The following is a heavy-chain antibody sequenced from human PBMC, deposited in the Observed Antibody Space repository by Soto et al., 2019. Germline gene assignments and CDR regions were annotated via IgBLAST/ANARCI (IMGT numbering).Heavy chain of an antibody. CDR3: AKRIVGTTGHAFDV. V-gene: IGHV3-11*01. CDR1: GFTFSDFH. J-gene: IGHJ6*02. D-gene: IGHD1-26*01. CDR2: INRGVSTV. Sequence: SGGSLRLSCAASGFTFSDFHMIWVRQAPGKGLEWISYINRGVSTVSYADSVQGRFTISRDNAKNSLYLQLDSLRVEDTAVYYCAKRIVGTTGHAFDVWGQGTTVTVSS.